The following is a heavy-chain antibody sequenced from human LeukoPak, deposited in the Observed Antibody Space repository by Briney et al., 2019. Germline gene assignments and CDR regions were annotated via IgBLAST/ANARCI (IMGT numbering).Heavy chain of an antibody. CDR1: GFTFSSYG. J-gene: IGHJ3*02. V-gene: IGHV3-30*02. Sequence: GGSLRLSCAASGFTFSSYGMHWVRQARGRGLEWVAVIRYDGSNNYYADSVRGRFTLSSHNSNNTLSLQMNSLRSDDTAVYYCARGDCSSTSCYAKAFDIWGQGTMVTVSS. D-gene: IGHD2-2*01. CDR3: ARGDCSSTSCYAKAFDI. CDR2: IRYDGSNN.